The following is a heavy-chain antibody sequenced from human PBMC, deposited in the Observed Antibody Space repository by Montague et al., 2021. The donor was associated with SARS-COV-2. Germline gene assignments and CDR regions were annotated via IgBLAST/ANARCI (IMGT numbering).Heavy chain of an antibody. CDR3: ARVSRSSWYGGSLGEALDY. CDR2: ISSSSSYI. Sequence: SLRLSCAASGFTFSSYSMNWVRQAPGKGLELVSSISSSSSYIYYADSVKGRFTISRDNAKNSLYLQMNSLRAEDTAVYYCARVSRSSWYGGSLGEALDYWGQGTLVTVSS. D-gene: IGHD6-13*01. J-gene: IGHJ4*02. CDR1: GFTFSSYS. V-gene: IGHV3-21*01.